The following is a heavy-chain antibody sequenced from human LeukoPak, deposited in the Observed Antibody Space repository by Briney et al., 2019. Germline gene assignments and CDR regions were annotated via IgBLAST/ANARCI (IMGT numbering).Heavy chain of an antibody. CDR3: AKGSGRQSDY. J-gene: IGHJ4*02. V-gene: IGHV3-23*01. CDR2: ISGGGGST. CDR1: GFTFSSCA. Sequence: PGGSLRLSCAASGFTFSSCAMSWVRQAPGKGLEWVSGISGGGGSTYYTDSVRGRFTISRDNSKNTLYLQMNSLRAGDTAKYYCAKGSGRQSDYWGQGTLVTVSS. D-gene: IGHD3-10*01.